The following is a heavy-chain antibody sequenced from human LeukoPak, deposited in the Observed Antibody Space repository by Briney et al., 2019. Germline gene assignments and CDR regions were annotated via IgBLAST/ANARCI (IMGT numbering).Heavy chain of an antibody. V-gene: IGHV1-8*01. J-gene: IGHJ4*02. CDR3: ARINGRGNGWLRPFDN. Sequence: ASVKVSCKASGYTFLHHDINWVRQVAGQGLEWMAWMSPNSGNTGYAQKFKGRVTLTRDTAISTVYMELSSLRSEDTGVYYCARINGRGNGWLRPFDNWGQGTLVTVPA. D-gene: IGHD5-12*01. CDR1: GYTFLHHD. CDR2: MSPNSGNT.